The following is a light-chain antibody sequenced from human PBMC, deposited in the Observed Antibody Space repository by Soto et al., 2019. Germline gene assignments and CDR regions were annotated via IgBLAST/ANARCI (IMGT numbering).Light chain of an antibody. J-gene: IGKJ2*01. CDR2: AAS. Sequence: DIQVTQSPSSVSASVGDRVTFTCRASQDIATWLAWYQQKPGKAPNLLMYAASRLQSGVPSRFSGSGSGTDFTLTITSLQPEDFATYYCQQAHTFPYTFGQGTKLEIK. CDR3: QQAHTFPYT. V-gene: IGKV1-12*01. CDR1: QDIATW.